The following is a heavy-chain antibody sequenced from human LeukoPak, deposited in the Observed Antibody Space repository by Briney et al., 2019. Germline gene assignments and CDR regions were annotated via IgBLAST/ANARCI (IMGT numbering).Heavy chain of an antibody. V-gene: IGHV4-61*02. CDR3: ARDGTRLDPGCDY. J-gene: IGHJ4*02. D-gene: IGHD5-12*01. Sequence: PSETLSLTCTVSGGSIRSGSYYWSWIRQPAGKGLEWIGRIHSSGSTDYNPSLKSRVTISVDTSKNQFSLKLSSVTAADTAVYYCARDGTRLDPGCDYWGQGTLVTVSS. CDR2: IHSSGST. CDR1: GGSIRSGSYY.